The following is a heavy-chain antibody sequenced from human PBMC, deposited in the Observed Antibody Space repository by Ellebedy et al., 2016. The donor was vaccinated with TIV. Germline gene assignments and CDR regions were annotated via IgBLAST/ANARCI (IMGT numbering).Heavy chain of an antibody. CDR1: GFTFSSYA. Sequence: GESLKISXAASGFTFSSYAMSWVRQAPGKGLEWVSAISGSGGSTYYADSVKGRFTISRDNSKNTLYLQMNSLRAEDTAVYYCAKEAGIQLWLHQYYFDYWGQGTPVTVSS. J-gene: IGHJ4*02. CDR2: ISGSGGST. V-gene: IGHV3-23*01. CDR3: AKEAGIQLWLHQYYFDY. D-gene: IGHD5-18*01.